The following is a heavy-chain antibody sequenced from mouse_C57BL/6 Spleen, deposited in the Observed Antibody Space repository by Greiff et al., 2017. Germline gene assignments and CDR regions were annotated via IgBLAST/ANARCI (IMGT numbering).Heavy chain of an antibody. Sequence: QVQLQQPGAELVRPGSSVKLSCKASGYTFTSYWMDWVKQRPGQGLEWIGNIYPSDSETHYNQKFKDKATLTVDKSSSTAYMQLSSLTSEDSAVYYCARQGPSHYFDYWGQGTTLTVSS. CDR1: GYTFTSYW. V-gene: IGHV1-61*01. CDR2: IYPSDSET. J-gene: IGHJ2*01. CDR3: ARQGPSHYFDY.